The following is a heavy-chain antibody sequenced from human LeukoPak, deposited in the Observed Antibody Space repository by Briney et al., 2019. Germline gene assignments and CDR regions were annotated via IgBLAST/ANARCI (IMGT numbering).Heavy chain of an antibody. CDR2: IKGDGSEK. V-gene: IGHV3-7*01. J-gene: IGHJ4*02. CDR3: ARATVATGGGDY. CDR1: GFTFSYYW. D-gene: IGHD5-12*01. Sequence: PGGSLRLSCEASGFTFSYYWMSWVRQAPGKGLEWVANIKGDGSEKYYVDSVKGRFTISRDNAKNSLYLQMNSLRAEDTALYYCARATVATGGGDYWGQGTLVTDSS.